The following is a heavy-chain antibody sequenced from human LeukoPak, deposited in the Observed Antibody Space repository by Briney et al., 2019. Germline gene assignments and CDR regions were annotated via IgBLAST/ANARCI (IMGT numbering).Heavy chain of an antibody. Sequence: PSETLSLTCTVSGGSISSYYWGWIRQPPGKGLEWIGSIYDNGSTYYNPSLKSRVTISVDTSKNQFSPKLNSVTAADTAVYYCARHYGPWGQGTLVTVSS. V-gene: IGHV4-39*01. CDR1: GGSISSYY. CDR3: ARHYGP. CDR2: IYDNGST. D-gene: IGHD3-10*01. J-gene: IGHJ5*02.